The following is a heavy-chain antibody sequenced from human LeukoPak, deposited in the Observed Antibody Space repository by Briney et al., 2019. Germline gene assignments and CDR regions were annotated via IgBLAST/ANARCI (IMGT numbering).Heavy chain of an antibody. D-gene: IGHD6-13*01. CDR2: INHSGST. Sequence: TSETLSLTCAVYGGSFSGYYWSWIRHPPGKGLEWIGEINHSGSTNYNPSLKSRVTISVDTSKNQFSLKLSSVTAADTAVYYCARGGIAAAGVAYYYYYGMDVWGQGTTVTVSS. J-gene: IGHJ6*02. CDR3: ARGGIAAAGVAYYYYYGMDV. V-gene: IGHV4-34*01. CDR1: GGSFSGYY.